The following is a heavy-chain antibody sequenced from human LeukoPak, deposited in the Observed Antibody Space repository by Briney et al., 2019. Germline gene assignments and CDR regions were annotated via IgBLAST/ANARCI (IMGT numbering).Heavy chain of an antibody. CDR3: ARDDVLFSGGVIIRVGGDNWFDP. V-gene: IGHV1-2*02. CDR1: GYTFTGYY. CDR2: INPNSGGT. D-gene: IGHD3-10*01. J-gene: IGHJ5*02. Sequence: ASVKVSCKASGYTFTGYYMHRVRQAPGQGLEWMGWINPNSGGTNYAQKFQGRVTTTRDTSISTAYMELSRLRSDDTAVYYCARDDVLFSGGVIIRVGGDNWFDPWGQGTLATVSS.